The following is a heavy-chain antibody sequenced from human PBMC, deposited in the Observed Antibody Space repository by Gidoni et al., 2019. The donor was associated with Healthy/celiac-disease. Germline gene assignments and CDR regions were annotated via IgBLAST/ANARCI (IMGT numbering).Heavy chain of an antibody. V-gene: IGHV3-33*01. CDR1: GFTFRPHG. CDR3: ASALGNYGSGDWWWFDP. CDR2: IWYDGSNK. Sequence: QVQLVEPGGGVVQPGRSLRLPCAAPGFTFRPHGMHWVRQAPGKGLEWMAVIWYDGSNKYYADSVKGRFTISRDNSKNTMYLQMNSLRVEDTAVYYCASALGNYGSGDWWWFDPWGQGTLVTVSS. D-gene: IGHD3-10*01. J-gene: IGHJ5*02.